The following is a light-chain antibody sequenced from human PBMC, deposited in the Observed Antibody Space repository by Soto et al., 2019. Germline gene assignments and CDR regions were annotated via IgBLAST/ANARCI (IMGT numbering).Light chain of an antibody. V-gene: IGLV4-69*01. CDR1: SGHSSYA. J-gene: IGLJ3*02. Sequence: QLVLTQSPSASASLGASVNLTCTLSSGHSSYAIAWHQQQPEKGPRYLMKLNSDGSHSKGDGIPDRFSGSSSGAERYLSISSLQSEDEADYYCQTWGTGLHWVFGGGTKLTVL. CDR3: QTWGTGLHWV. CDR2: LNSDGSH.